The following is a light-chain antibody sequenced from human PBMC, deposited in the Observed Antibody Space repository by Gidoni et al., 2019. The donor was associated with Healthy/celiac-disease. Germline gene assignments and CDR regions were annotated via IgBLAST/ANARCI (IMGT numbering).Light chain of an antibody. V-gene: IGKV1-5*03. Sequence: DIQMTQSPSTLSASAGDRVTITCRASQSISSWLAWYQQKPGKAPKLLIYKASSLKSGVPSRFSGSGSGTEFTLTISSLQPDDFATYYCQQYNSYPWTFGQGTKVEIK. CDR2: KAS. CDR1: QSISSW. CDR3: QQYNSYPWT. J-gene: IGKJ1*01.